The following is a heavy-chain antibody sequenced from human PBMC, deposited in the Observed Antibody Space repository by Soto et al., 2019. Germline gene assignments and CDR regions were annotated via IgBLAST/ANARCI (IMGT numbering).Heavy chain of an antibody. CDR2: IYPHDSDT. CDR3: ARRLDNTLDF. D-gene: IGHD1-20*01. Sequence: LKISCKGSGYNFATYWIGWVRQMPGKGLEWMGIIYPHDSDTRYSPSFQGQVTISADKSISTAYLQWSSLKASDTAIYYCARRLDNTLDFWGQGTLVTVSS. J-gene: IGHJ4*02. CDR1: GYNFATYW. V-gene: IGHV5-51*01.